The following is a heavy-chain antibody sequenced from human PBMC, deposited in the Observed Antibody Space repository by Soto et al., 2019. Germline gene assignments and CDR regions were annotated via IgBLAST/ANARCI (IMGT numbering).Heavy chain of an antibody. V-gene: IGHV3-30-3*01. CDR3: ARDRILDAFDI. CDR1: GFTFSSYA. Sequence: GGSLRLSCAASGFTFSSYAMHWVRQAPGKGLEWVAVISYDGSNKYYADSVKGRFTISRDNSKNTLYLQMNSLRAEDTAVYYCARDRILDAFDIWGQGTMVTVSS. D-gene: IGHD3-3*01. J-gene: IGHJ3*02. CDR2: ISYDGSNK.